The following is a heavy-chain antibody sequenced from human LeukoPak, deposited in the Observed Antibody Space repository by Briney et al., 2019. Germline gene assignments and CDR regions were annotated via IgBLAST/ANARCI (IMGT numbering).Heavy chain of an antibody. V-gene: IGHV1-24*01. CDR3: ARVFRVAATGRYFDY. Sequence: ASVKVSCKVSGKTLTELSMHWVRQAPGKGLEWMGGFEPEDGETIYAQKLQGRLTMTEDTSTDTAYMELSSLRSEDTAVYYCARVFRVAATGRYFDYWGQGTLVTVSS. CDR1: GKTLTELS. D-gene: IGHD6-13*01. CDR2: FEPEDGET. J-gene: IGHJ4*02.